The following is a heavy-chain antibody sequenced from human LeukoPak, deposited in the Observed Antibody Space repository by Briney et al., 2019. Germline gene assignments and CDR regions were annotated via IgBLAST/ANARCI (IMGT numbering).Heavy chain of an antibody. D-gene: IGHD4-17*01. CDR3: ARDLVTVTKGFDI. J-gene: IGHJ3*02. V-gene: IGHV4-59*11. Sequence: SETLSLTCTVSGGSISSHYWTWIRQPPGKGLEWIGYISYIGRTNYNPSLKSRVTISIDTSKNQFSLKLTSVTAADTAVYYCARDLVTVTKGFDIWGQGTMVSVSS. CDR1: GGSISSHY. CDR2: ISYIGRT.